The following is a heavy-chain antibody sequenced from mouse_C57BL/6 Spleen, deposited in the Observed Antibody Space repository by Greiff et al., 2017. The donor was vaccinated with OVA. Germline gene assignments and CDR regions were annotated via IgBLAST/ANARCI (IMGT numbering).Heavy chain of an antibody. CDR1: GFSLTSYG. J-gene: IGHJ4*01. D-gene: IGHD1-1*01. CDR3: APHYGSSYYAMDY. Sequence: VQGVESGPGLVQPSQSLSITCTVSGFSLTSYGVHWVRQSPGKGLEWLGVIWSGGSTDYNAAFISRLGISKDNSKSQFFFKMNSLQADDTAIYYCAPHYGSSYYAMDYWGQGTSVTVSS. V-gene: IGHV2-2*01. CDR2: IWSGGST.